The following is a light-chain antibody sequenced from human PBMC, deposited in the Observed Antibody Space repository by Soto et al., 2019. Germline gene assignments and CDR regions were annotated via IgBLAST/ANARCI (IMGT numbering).Light chain of an antibody. CDR2: DVS. CDR1: SRDVVGYNY. CDR3: SSYTSSSTLVV. Sequence: QSALTQPGSVSGSPGQSITISCTGTSRDVVGYNYVSWYQQHPGKAPKLMIYDVSNRPSGVSNRFSGSKSGNTASLTISGLQAEDEAVYYCSSYTSSSTLVVFGGGTKVTVL. J-gene: IGLJ2*01. V-gene: IGLV2-14*01.